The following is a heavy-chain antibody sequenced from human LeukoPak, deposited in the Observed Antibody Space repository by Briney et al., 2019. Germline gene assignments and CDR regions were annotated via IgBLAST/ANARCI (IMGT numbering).Heavy chain of an antibody. J-gene: IGHJ4*02. CDR3: ARESSPRYSSGWYEDY. Sequence: ASVNVSCKASGYTFTGHYLHWVRQAPGQGLEWVGWINPYTGATKTAQTFQGRVTMTTDTSTSTAYMELRSLRSDDTAVYYCARESSPRYSSGWYEDYWGQGTLVTVSS. V-gene: IGHV1-2*02. CDR2: INPYTGAT. D-gene: IGHD6-19*01. CDR1: GYTFTGHY.